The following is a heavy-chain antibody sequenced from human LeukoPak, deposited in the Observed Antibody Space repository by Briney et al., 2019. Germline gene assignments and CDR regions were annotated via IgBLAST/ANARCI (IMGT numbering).Heavy chain of an antibody. CDR3: ATHTDWRFDY. Sequence: PGGSLRLSCAGSGLTFSSDWMSWVRQAPGKGLEWVANINQDGSERNYVDSVKGRFTISRDNAQSSVFLQMNSLGVEDTAVYYCATHTDWRFDYWGQGTLVSVSS. V-gene: IGHV3-7*01. J-gene: IGHJ4*02. D-gene: IGHD3-9*01. CDR2: INQDGSER. CDR1: GLTFSSDW.